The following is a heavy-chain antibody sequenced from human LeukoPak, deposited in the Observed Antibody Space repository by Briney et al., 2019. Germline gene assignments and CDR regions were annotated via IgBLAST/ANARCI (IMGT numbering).Heavy chain of an antibody. V-gene: IGHV3-33*08. CDR2: IWHDGNNK. J-gene: IGHJ4*02. Sequence: GGSLRLSCAASGFTFRSYGMNWVRQAPGKGLEWVSIIWHDGNNKYYADSVKGRFTISRDNSKNTLYLQMNSLRAEDTAVYYCARGDPQDYWGQGTLVIVSS. CDR3: ARGDPQDY. CDR1: GFTFRSYG.